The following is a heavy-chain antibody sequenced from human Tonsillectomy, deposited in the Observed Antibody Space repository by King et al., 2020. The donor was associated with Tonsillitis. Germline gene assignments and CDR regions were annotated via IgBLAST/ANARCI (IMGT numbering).Heavy chain of an antibody. CDR1: GGSISTYY. J-gene: IGHJ4*02. CDR3: ARDGGNGYSSSWYLAPFDF. CDR2: IYSNGNT. Sequence: QLQESGPGLVKPSETLSLTCSVSGGSISTYYWSWIRQPAGKGLEWIGRIYSNGNTNYNPSLKSRVTMSVDTSKNQFSLKLSSVTAADTAVYYCARDGGNGYSSSWYLAPFDFWGQGTLVTVSS. V-gene: IGHV4-4*07. D-gene: IGHD6-13*01.